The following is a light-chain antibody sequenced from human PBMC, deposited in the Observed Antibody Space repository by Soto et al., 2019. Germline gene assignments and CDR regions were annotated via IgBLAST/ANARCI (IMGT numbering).Light chain of an antibody. J-gene: IGKJ1*01. CDR2: GAS. Sequence: IEMTQSPATLSVSPGDRATLSCSASQSVRNNLAWYQRRPGQAPRLLIYGASTRATGIPARFSGSGSGTDFTLTISSLQSEDFAVHYCQQYNDWPPWTFGQGTKVEIK. V-gene: IGKV3-15*01. CDR3: QQYNDWPPWT. CDR1: QSVRNN.